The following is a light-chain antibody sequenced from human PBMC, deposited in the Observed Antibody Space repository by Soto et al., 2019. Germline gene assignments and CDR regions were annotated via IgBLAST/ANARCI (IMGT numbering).Light chain of an antibody. CDR3: QQYGRSPLWT. Sequence: EIVLTQSPGTLSLSPGERATLSCRASQSVSSSYLAWYQQKPGQAPRLLIYGASSRATGIPDRFSGSGSGTDFTLTISRLEPEDFAVSYCQQYGRSPLWTFGQGTKVEIK. CDR1: QSVSSSY. CDR2: GAS. J-gene: IGKJ1*01. V-gene: IGKV3-20*01.